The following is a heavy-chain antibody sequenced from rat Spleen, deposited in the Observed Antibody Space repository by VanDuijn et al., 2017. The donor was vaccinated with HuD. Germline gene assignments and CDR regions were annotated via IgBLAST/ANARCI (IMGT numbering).Heavy chain of an antibody. CDR1: GFTFSSYL. CDR2: ISSSSAT. D-gene: IGHD1-4*01. J-gene: IGHJ2*01. V-gene: IGHV5-62*01. CDR3: ARLDYPGVTDLDY. Sequence: VQLVESGGGLVQPGKSLKLSCSASGFTFSSYLMHWIRQAPGKGLDWVAYISSSSATVYADAVKGRFTISRDNAKNTLYLQLNSLKSEDTAIYYCARLDYPGVTDLDYWGQGVMVTVSS.